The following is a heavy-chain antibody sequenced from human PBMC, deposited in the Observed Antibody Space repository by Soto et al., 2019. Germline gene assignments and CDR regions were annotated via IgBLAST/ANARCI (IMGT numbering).Heavy chain of an antibody. CDR1: GFTFINYA. D-gene: IGHD6-19*01. CDR3: AKAREQWLGYFDY. V-gene: IGHV3-23*01. J-gene: IGHJ4*02. CDR2: VSGSGGST. Sequence: GGSLRLSCAASGFTFINYAMSWVRQAPGKGLEWVSGVSGSGGSTFYADSVKGRFTISRDNSKNTLYLQMNSQRGEDTAIYYCAKAREQWLGYFDYWGQGTLVTVSS.